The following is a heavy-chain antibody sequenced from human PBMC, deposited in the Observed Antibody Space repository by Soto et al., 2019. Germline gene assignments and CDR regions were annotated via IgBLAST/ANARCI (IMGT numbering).Heavy chain of an antibody. CDR2: INHSGST. CDR3: ARGRVGRITMVRGVQPYYFDY. D-gene: IGHD3-10*01. J-gene: IGHJ4*02. Sequence: SETLSLTCAVYGGSFSGYYWSWIRQPPGKGLEWIGEINHSGSTNYNPSLKSRVTISVDTSKNQFPLKLSSVTAADTAVYYCARGRVGRITMVRGVQPYYFDYWGQGTLVTVSS. V-gene: IGHV4-34*01. CDR1: GGSFSGYY.